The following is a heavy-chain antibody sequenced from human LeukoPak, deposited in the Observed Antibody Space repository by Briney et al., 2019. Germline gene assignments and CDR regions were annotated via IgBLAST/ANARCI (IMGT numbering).Heavy chain of an antibody. V-gene: IGHV4-61*01. CDR2: IYSSGST. J-gene: IGHJ5*02. CDR1: GGSISSGTYY. D-gene: IGHD6-19*01. CDR3: ARDASDSSGWYWFDP. Sequence: PSQTLSLTCTVSGGSISSGTYYWSWIRQLPGKGLEWIGYIYSSGSTNYNPSLKSRVTISVDTSKNQFSLKLSSVTAADTAVYYCARDASDSSGWYWFDPWGQGTLVTVSS.